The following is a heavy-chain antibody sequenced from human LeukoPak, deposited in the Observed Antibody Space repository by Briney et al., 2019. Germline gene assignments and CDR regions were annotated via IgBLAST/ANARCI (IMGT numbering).Heavy chain of an antibody. D-gene: IGHD3-9*01. Sequence: AGSLSLSCAAPGFTFSSYSMNWVRQAPGKGLDWVSSISGSSSYIYYADSVKGRFTISRDNAKNSLYLQMNSLRAEDTAVYYCAREDILTGYYYGGQGTLVTVSA. V-gene: IGHV3-21*01. CDR3: AREDILTGYYY. CDR1: GFTFSSYS. CDR2: ISGSSSYI. J-gene: IGHJ4*02.